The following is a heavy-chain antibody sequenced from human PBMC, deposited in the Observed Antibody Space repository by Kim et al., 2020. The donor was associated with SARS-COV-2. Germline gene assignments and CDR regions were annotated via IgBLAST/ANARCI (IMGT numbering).Heavy chain of an antibody. CDR1: GGSISSSNW. CDR3: ASLEAAGTSDYYYGMDV. CDR2: IYHSGST. J-gene: IGHJ6*02. V-gene: IGHV4-4*02. D-gene: IGHD6-13*01. Sequence: SETLSLTCAVSGGSISSSNWWSWVRQPPGKGLEWIGEIYHSGSTNYNPSLKSRVTISVDKSKNQFSLKLSSVTAADTAVYYCASLEAAGTSDYYYGMDVWGQGTTVTVSS.